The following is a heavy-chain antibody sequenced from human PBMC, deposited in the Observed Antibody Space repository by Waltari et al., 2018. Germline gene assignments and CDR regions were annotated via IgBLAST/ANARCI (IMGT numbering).Heavy chain of an antibody. CDR2: IYTGGGSYYSGST. D-gene: IGHD2-2*01. CDR3: ARHVSSRLVVPAAIWFDP. Sequence: QVQLQESGPGLVTPSQTLSLTCTVSGGSISSDTYWWTWIRQPVGKGLECIGRIYTGGGSYYSGSTYYNPSLKSWVTISVDTSKSQFSLKLCSVTAADTAVYDCARHVSSRLVVPAAIWFDPWGQGTLVTVSS. J-gene: IGHJ5*02. V-gene: IGHV4-61*02. CDR1: GGSISSDTYW.